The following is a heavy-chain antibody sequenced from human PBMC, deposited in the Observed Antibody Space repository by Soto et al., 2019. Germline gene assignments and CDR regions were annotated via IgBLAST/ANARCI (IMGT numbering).Heavy chain of an antibody. J-gene: IGHJ4*02. Sequence: PSETLSLTCTVSGGSISSYYWSWIRQPAGKGLEWIGRIYTSVSTNYNPSLKSRVTMSVDTSKNQFSLKLSSVTAADTAVYYCARTPSNYYDSSGHFDYWGQVTLVTVSS. CDR1: GGSISSYY. V-gene: IGHV4-4*07. D-gene: IGHD3-22*01. CDR3: ARTPSNYYDSSGHFDY. CDR2: IYTSVST.